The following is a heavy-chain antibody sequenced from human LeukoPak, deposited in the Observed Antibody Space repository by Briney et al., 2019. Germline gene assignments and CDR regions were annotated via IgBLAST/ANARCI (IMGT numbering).Heavy chain of an antibody. CDR2: IYYSGST. Sequence: SQTLSLTCTVSGGSISSGDYYWSWIRQPPGKGLEWIGSIYYSGSTYYNPSLKSRVTISVDTSKNQFSLKLSSVTAADTAVYYCARVSTFGGALPSHYFDYWGQGTLVTVSS. CDR1: GGSISSGDYY. J-gene: IGHJ4*02. CDR3: ARVSTFGGALPSHYFDY. V-gene: IGHV4-30-4*08. D-gene: IGHD3-16*01.